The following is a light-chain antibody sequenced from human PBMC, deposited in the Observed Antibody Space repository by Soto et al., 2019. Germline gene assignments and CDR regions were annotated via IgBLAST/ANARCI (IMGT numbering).Light chain of an antibody. Sequence: DIQLNQSPSFLSASVGDRVTITCRASQGISSYLAWYQQKPGKAPKLLIYAASTLQSGVPSRFSGSGSGTEFTLTISSLQPEDFATYYCQQLNSYTPTFGQGTRLEIK. CDR3: QQLNSYTPT. CDR1: QGISSY. V-gene: IGKV1-9*01. J-gene: IGKJ5*01. CDR2: AAS.